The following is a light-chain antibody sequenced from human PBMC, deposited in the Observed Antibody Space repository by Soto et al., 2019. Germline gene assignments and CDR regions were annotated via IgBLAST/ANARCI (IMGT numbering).Light chain of an antibody. J-gene: IGKJ4*01. CDR1: QSVSSSY. CDR2: GAS. V-gene: IGKV3-20*01. Sequence: EIVLTQSPGTLSLSPGERATLSCRASQSVSSSYLAWYQQKPGQAPRLLIYGASGRATGIPDRFSGSGSGTDVTLTISRLEPEVFAVYYCQQYGSSPALTFGGGNKVEIK. CDR3: QQYGSSPALT.